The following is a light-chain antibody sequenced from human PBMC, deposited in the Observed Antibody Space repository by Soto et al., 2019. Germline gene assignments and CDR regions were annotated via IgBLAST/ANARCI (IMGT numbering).Light chain of an antibody. J-gene: IGLJ2*01. CDR1: TGAVTSGHY. CDR2: DIS. Sequence: QAVVTQEPSLTVSPGGTVTLTCGSSTGAVTSGHYPYWFQQKPGQAPRTLIYDISKKHSWTPARLSGSLLGGKAALTLSGAQPEDEADYYCFLTDSGSRVFGGGTKVTVL. CDR3: FLTDSGSRV. V-gene: IGLV7-46*01.